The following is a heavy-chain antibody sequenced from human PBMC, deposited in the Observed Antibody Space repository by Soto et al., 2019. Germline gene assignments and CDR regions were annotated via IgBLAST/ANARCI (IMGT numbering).Heavy chain of an antibody. CDR1: GSTFSNDW. J-gene: IGHJ6*02. V-gene: IGHV3-74*01. CDR3: ARDRSYSLDV. CDR2: INSDGSST. Sequence: EVQLVESGGGLLQPGGSLRLSCAVSGSTFSNDWMHWVRQAPGKGLVWVSHINSDGSSTNYADFVKGRFTIARDNAKNTVYLQMNSPRAYDTAVYYCARDRSYSLDVWGQGTTVTVSS.